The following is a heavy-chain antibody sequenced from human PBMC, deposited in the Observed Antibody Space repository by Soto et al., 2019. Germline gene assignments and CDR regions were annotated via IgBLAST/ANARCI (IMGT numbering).Heavy chain of an antibody. CDR1: GYTFTSYD. CDR2: MNPNSGNT. CDR3: ARGGGMYYYYGMDV. D-gene: IGHD6-13*01. J-gene: IGHJ6*02. V-gene: IGHV1-8*01. Sequence: QVQLVQSGAEVKKPGASVKVSCKASGYTFTSYDINWVRQATGQGLEWMGWMNPNSGNTGYAQKFQGRVTMTRNTSISTAHMELSSLRSEATAVYYWARGGGMYYYYGMDVWGQGTTVTVSS.